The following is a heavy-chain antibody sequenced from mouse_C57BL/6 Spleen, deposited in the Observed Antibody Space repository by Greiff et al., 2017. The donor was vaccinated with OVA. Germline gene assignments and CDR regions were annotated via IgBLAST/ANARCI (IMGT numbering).Heavy chain of an antibody. Sequence: EVQLQESGGGLVKPGGSLKLSCAASGFTFSSYAMSWVRQTPEKRLEWVATISDGGSYTYYPDNVKGRFTISRDNAKNNLYLQMSHLKSEDTAMYYCARDPHYGAHYFDYWGQGTTLTVSS. D-gene: IGHD1-1*01. CDR1: GFTFSSYA. J-gene: IGHJ2*01. CDR2: ISDGGSYT. V-gene: IGHV5-4*01. CDR3: ARDPHYGAHYFDY.